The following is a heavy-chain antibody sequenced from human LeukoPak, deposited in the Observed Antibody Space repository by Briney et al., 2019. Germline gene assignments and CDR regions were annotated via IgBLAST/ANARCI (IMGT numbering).Heavy chain of an antibody. D-gene: IGHD4-11*01. Sequence: GGSLRLSCAASGFSFNNYAMSWVRQAPGKGLEWVSAISGSGGSTYYADSVKGRFTISRDNSKNTLYLQMNSLRAEDTAVYYCAKDEYSNFDYWGQGTLVTVSS. J-gene: IGHJ4*02. CDR3: AKDEYSNFDY. CDR1: GFSFNNYA. V-gene: IGHV3-23*01. CDR2: ISGSGGST.